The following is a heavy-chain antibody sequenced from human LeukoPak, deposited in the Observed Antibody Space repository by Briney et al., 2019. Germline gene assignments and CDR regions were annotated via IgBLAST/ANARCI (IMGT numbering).Heavy chain of an antibody. V-gene: IGHV3-30*02. CDR3: AKDSSGWSYNWFDP. J-gene: IGHJ5*02. D-gene: IGHD6-19*01. CDR1: GFTFSSYG. CDR2: IRYDGSNK. Sequence: GGSLRLSCAASGFTFSSYGMHWVRQAPGKGLGWVAFIRYDGSNKYYADSVKGRFTISRDNSKNTLYLQMNSLRAEDTAVYYCAKDSSGWSYNWFDPWGQGTLVTVSS.